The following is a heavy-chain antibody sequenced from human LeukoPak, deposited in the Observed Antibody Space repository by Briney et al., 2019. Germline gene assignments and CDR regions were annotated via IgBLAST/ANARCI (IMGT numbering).Heavy chain of an antibody. CDR3: ARVGAPGTSSGYYPTHFDY. CDR2: INPNSGGT. V-gene: IGHV1-2*02. D-gene: IGHD3-22*01. Sequence: ASVKVSCKASGYTFTGSYMHWVRQAPGQGLEWMGWINPNSGGTNYAQKFQGRVTMTRDTSISTAYMELSRLTSDDTAVYYCARVGAPGTSSGYYPTHFDYWGQGTLVTVSS. CDR1: GYTFTGSY. J-gene: IGHJ4*02.